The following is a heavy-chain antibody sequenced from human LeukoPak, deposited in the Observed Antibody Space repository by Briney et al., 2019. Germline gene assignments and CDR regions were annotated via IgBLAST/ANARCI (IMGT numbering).Heavy chain of an antibody. CDR3: ARMYDFWSGYGYYYYYYMDV. Sequence: ASVKVSCKASGYTFTSYGISWVRQAPGQGLEWMGWISAYNGNTNYAQKLQGRVTMTTDTSTSTAYMELRSLRSDDTAVYYCARMYDFWSGYGYYYYYYMDVWGKGTTVTVSS. D-gene: IGHD3/OR15-3a*01. CDR1: GYTFTSYG. CDR2: ISAYNGNT. J-gene: IGHJ6*03. V-gene: IGHV1-18*01.